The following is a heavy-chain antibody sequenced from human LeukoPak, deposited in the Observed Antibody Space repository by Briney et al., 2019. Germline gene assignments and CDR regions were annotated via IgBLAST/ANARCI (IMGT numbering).Heavy chain of an antibody. CDR3: AKVSSSSWFYNWFDP. V-gene: IGHV3-23*01. CDR1: GFTFSSYA. Sequence: GGSLRLSCAASGFTFSSYAMSWVRQAPGKGLEWVSAISGSGGSTYYADSVKGRFTISRDNSKNTLYLQMNSLRAEDTAVYYCAKVSSSSWFYNWFDPRGQGTLVTVSS. CDR2: ISGSGGST. D-gene: IGHD6-13*01. J-gene: IGHJ5*02.